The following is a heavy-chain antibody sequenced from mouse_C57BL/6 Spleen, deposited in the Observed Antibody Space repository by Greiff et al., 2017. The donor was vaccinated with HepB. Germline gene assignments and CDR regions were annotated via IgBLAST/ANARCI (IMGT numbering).Heavy chain of an antibody. CDR1: GFTFSNYW. CDR3: TERYYAMDY. V-gene: IGHV6-3*01. J-gene: IGHJ4*01. Sequence: EVQLVESGGGLVQPGGSMKLSCVASGFTFSNYWMNWVRQSPEKGLEWVAQIRLKSDNYATHYAESVKGRFTISRDDSKSSVYLQMNNLRAEDTGIYYCTERYYAMDYWGQGTSVTVSS. CDR2: IRLKSDNYAT.